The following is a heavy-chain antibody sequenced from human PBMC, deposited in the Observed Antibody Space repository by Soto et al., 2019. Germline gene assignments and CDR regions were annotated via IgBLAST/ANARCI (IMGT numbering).Heavy chain of an antibody. CDR1: GFTFGGSA. Sequence: GGSLRLSXAASGFTFGGSAMHWVRQASGKGLEWVGHIRSKTNSYATAYAESVKGRFTISRDDSMNTAYLQMNSLKTEDTAVYFCTRQTDAVQWLVVPTDYNFDYWGQGTLVTVSS. V-gene: IGHV3-73*01. D-gene: IGHD6-19*01. J-gene: IGHJ4*02. CDR3: TRQTDAVQWLVVPTDYNFDY. CDR2: IRSKTNSYAT.